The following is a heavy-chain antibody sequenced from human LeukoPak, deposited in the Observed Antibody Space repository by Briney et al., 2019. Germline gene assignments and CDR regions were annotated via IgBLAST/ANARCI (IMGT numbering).Heavy chain of an antibody. CDR2: IKQDGSEK. V-gene: IGHV3-7*01. CDR1: GFTFTTYR. CDR3: GDGGRGGFTFRREKAKNSFYLKRNGRRVEDRAVYYCARVAGVGFFYGGHWSNSYYFEF. J-gene: IGHJ4*02. Sequence: GGSLRLSCVASGFTFTTYRMSWVRQAPGKGLEWVANIKQDGSEKYYVDSVKGRFTISRDNAKNSLYLQMNSLRVEDTAVYYCGDGGRGGFTFRREKAKNSFYLKRNGRRVEDRAVYYCARVAGVGFFYGGHWSNSYYFEFGGRGTLVTVSS. D-gene: IGHD3-10*01.